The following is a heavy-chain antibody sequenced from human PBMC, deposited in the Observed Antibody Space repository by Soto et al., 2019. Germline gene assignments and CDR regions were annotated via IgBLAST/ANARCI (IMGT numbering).Heavy chain of an antibody. CDR3: AKDYGGEGYYYYYMDV. V-gene: IGHV3-30*18. CDR1: GFTFSSYG. D-gene: IGHD2-21*01. J-gene: IGHJ6*03. Sequence: QVQLVESRGGVVQPGRSLRLSCAASGFTFSSYGMHWVRQAPGKGLEWVAVISYDGSNKYYADSVKGRFTISRDNSKNTLYLQMNSLRAEDTAVYYCAKDYGGEGYYYYYMDVWGKGTTVTVSS. CDR2: ISYDGSNK.